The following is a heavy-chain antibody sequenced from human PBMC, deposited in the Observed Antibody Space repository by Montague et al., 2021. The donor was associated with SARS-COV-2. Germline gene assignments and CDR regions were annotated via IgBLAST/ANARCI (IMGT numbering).Heavy chain of an antibody. D-gene: IGHD3-10*01. CDR3: ARLVWFGELSSENWLDP. CDR1: GGSISSSSNY. Sequence: SETLSLTCTVSGGSISSSSNYRGWIRQPPGKGLEWIGSIYYSGSTYYNSSLKSRVTISVDTSKNQFSLKLNSVTAADTAVYYCARLVWFGELSSENWLDPWGQGTLVTVSS. V-gene: IGHV4-39*01. CDR2: IYYSGST. J-gene: IGHJ5*02.